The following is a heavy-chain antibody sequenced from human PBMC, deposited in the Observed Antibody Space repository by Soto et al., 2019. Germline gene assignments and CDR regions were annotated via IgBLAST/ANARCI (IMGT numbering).Heavy chain of an antibody. Sequence: VASVKVSCKASGYTFSSYGISWVRQAPGQGLEWLGWINAYNGNTNHAQKFQGRVTITTDTSTSTAYMELKSLRSEDTAVYYCARSSSFYRPFHYWGQGTMVTVCS. V-gene: IGHV1-18*01. CDR3: ARSSSFYRPFHY. D-gene: IGHD2-2*01. J-gene: IGHJ4*01. CDR1: GYTFSSYG. CDR2: INAYNGNT.